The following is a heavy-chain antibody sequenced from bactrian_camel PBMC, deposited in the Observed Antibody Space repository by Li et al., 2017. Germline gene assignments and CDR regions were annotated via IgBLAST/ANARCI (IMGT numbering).Heavy chain of an antibody. CDR3: AARGPYCYTKLSVRDFTY. D-gene: IGHD2*01. J-gene: IGHJ4*01. V-gene: IGHV3S53*01. CDR1: GYTISPDC. CDR2: IDILGRT. Sequence: HVQLVESGGGSVQAGGSLRLSCAASGYTISPDCMGWFRQAPGKEREGVARIDILGRTNYADSVRGRAKVSQDSAKNTIYLDLDSLRPEDTAMYYCAARGPYCYTKLSVRDFTYWGQGTQVTVSS.